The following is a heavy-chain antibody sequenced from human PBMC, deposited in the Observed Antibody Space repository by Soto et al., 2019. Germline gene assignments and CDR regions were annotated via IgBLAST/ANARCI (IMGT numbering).Heavy chain of an antibody. D-gene: IGHD1-1*01. CDR1: GFSLSNGRMG. CDR2: IFSDAER. CDR3: XRMNADTYSHYYAMDV. J-gene: IGHJ6*02. Sequence: QVTLKESGPVLVKPTETLTLTCTISGFSLSNGRMGVSWIRQSPGKALEWLAHIFSDAERSYSTSMQSRLTISTDTSGTQVVLTMTNMDPVDTGTXXCXRMNADTYSHYYAMDVWGQGTTVTVSS. V-gene: IGHV2-26*03.